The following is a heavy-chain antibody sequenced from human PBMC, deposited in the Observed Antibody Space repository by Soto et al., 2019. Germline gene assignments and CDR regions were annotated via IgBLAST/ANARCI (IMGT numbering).Heavy chain of an antibody. D-gene: IGHD7-27*01. CDR2: IYYSGST. V-gene: IGHV4-39*01. J-gene: IGHJ5*02. Sequence: QLQLQESGPGLVKPSETLSLTCTVSGGSVSSSSYYWGWIRQPPGKGLEWIGSIYYSGSTYFNPSLKSRVTISVDTSKNQFSLKMSSVTAADTAVYYCARHPNGNWFDPGGQGTLVTVSS. CDR1: GGSVSSSSYY. CDR3: ARHPNGNWFDP.